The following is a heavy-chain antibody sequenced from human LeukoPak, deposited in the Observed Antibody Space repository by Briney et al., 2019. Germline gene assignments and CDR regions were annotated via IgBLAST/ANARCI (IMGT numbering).Heavy chain of an antibody. Sequence: GSLGLSCAGSGFPLCCYLVGLVRQAPGEGLEWVANIKQDGSEKYYVDSVKGRFTISRDNAKNSLYLQMNSLRAEDTAVYYCARDPGEDYWGQGTLVTVSS. V-gene: IGHV3-7*03. CDR3: ARDPGEDY. CDR1: GFPLCCYL. J-gene: IGHJ4*02. CDR2: IKQDGSEK. D-gene: IGHD3-16*01.